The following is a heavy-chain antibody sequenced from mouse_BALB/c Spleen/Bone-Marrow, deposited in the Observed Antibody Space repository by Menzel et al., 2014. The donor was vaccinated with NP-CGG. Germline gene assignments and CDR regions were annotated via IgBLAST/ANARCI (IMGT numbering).Heavy chain of an antibody. D-gene: IGHD2-14*01. Sequence: EVQLQQSGSELVKPGASAKISCKTSGYTFTEYTMHWVKQSHGKSLERIGGINPNNGGTSYNQKFKGKATLTVDKSSSTAYMELRSLTSEDSAVYYCARWEYRYDGMDYWGQGTSVTVSS. J-gene: IGHJ4*01. V-gene: IGHV1-18*01. CDR3: ARWEYRYDGMDY. CDR2: INPNNGGT. CDR1: GYTFTEYT.